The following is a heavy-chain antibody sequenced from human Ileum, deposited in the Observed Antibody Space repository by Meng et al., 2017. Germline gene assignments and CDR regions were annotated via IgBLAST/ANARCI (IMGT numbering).Heavy chain of an antibody. CDR1: GGSFSANY. CDR2: INHNGNT. Sequence: QVQLQQWGAGLLKPSETLSLTCVVYGGSFSANYWTWIRQPPGKGLEWIGEINHNGNTNYKPSLKSQVTISVDTSKKQFSLRLTSVTAADTAVYYCASARYDNWGQGTLVTVSS. J-gene: IGHJ4*02. CDR3: ASARYDN. V-gene: IGHV4-34*01.